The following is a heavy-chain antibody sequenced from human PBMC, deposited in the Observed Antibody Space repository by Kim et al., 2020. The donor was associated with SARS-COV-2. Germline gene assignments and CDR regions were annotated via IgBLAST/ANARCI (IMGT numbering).Heavy chain of an antibody. D-gene: IGHD1-26*01. J-gene: IGHJ4*02. CDR2: ISGSGGST. CDR3: AKDLDIVGATSNFDY. Sequence: GGSLRLSCAASGFTFSSYAMSWVRQAPGKGLEWVSAISGSGGSTYYADSVKGRFTISRDNSKNTLYLQMNSLRAEDTAVYYCAKDLDIVGATSNFDYWGQGTLVTVSS. V-gene: IGHV3-23*01. CDR1: GFTFSSYA.